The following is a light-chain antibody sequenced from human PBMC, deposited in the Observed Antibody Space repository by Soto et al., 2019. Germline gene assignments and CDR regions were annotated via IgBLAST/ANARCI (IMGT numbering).Light chain of an antibody. V-gene: IGKV1-5*03. Sequence: DIQMTQSPSTLSASVGDRVTITCRASQSIRNWLAWYQQKPGKAPNVLIYEASRLQSGVPTRFSGSGSVTEFTLTINSVQPDVSAAYYCQQYHNVPPFGHATRVQIK. CDR1: QSIRNW. CDR3: QQYHNVPP. CDR2: EAS. J-gene: IGKJ3*01.